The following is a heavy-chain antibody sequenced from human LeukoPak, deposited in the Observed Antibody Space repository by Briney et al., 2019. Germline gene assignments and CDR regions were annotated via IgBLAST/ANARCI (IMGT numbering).Heavy chain of an antibody. CDR3: ARGLSPIAVAGTGRYNWFDP. CDR2: ISYDGSNK. CDR1: GFTFSSYA. D-gene: IGHD6-19*01. J-gene: IGHJ5*02. V-gene: IGHV3-30*04. Sequence: PGRSLRLSCAASGFTFSSYAMHWVRQAPGKGLEWVAVISYDGSNKYYADSVKGRFTISRDNSKNTLYLQMNSLRAEDTAVYYCARGLSPIAVAGTGRYNWFDPWDQGTLVTVSS.